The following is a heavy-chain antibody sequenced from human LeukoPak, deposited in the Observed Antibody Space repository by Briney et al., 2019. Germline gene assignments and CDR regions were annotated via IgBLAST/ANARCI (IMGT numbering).Heavy chain of an antibody. CDR3: AKQGCGGGSCYFDY. J-gene: IGHJ4*02. CDR2: IYSGGST. V-gene: IGHV3-53*01. D-gene: IGHD2-15*01. Sequence: GGSLRLSCAASGFTVSSNYMSWVRQAPGKGLEWVSVIYSGGSTYYADSVKGRFTISRDNSKNTLYLQMNSLRAEDTAVYYCAKQGCGGGSCYFDYWGQGTLVTVSS. CDR1: GFTVSSNY.